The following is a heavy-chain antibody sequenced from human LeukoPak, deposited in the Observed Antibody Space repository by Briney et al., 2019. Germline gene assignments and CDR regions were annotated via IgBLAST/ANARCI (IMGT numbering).Heavy chain of an antibody. Sequence: SETLSLTCTVSGDSINSYYWSWIRQPPGKGLEWIGYIFYSGGTNYNPSLKSRVTISVDTSKNLFSLKLSSVTAADTAVYYCARRITSSGWYRDDYWGQGTLVTVSS. J-gene: IGHJ4*02. D-gene: IGHD6-19*01. CDR3: ARRITSSGWYRDDY. CDR1: GDSINSYY. CDR2: IFYSGGT. V-gene: IGHV4-59*08.